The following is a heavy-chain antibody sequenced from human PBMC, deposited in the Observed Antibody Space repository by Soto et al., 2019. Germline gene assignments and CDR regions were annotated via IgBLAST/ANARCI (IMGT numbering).Heavy chain of an antibody. Sequence: WKECRGAKRSYARRWVRQAKKQGLEWMGGIIPIFGTANYAQKFQGRVTITADESTSTAYMELSSLRSEDTAVYYCARSLMTTVTYVDPWGQGTLVTVSS. CDR1: RGAKRSYA. CDR2: IIPIFGTA. D-gene: IGHD4-17*01. CDR3: ARSLMTTVTYVDP. J-gene: IGHJ5*02. V-gene: IGHV1-69*01.